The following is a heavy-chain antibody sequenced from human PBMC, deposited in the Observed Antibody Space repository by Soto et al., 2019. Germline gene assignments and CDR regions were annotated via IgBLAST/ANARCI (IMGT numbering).Heavy chain of an antibody. D-gene: IGHD3-10*01. J-gene: IGHJ5*01. CDR2: IYYSGNT. Sequence: SETLSLTCTVSVGSISSGDYYWSWIRQPPGKGLEWIAYIYYSGNTYYNPSLKSRVTISLDTSKNQFSLVLSSVTAADTAVYYCARVTRGREPTLDFESGGQGTRGTGSA. CDR3: ARVTRGREPTLDFES. CDR1: VGSISSGDYY. V-gene: IGHV4-30-4*01.